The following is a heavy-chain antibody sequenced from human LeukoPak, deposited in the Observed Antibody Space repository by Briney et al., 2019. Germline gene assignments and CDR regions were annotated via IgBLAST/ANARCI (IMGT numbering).Heavy chain of an antibody. CDR3: AREAKLRLLVGARDGFDI. CDR2: ISNTGNKI. J-gene: IGHJ3*02. CDR1: GFTFNTYQ. Sequence: GGPVRLLCAACGFTFNTYQMNWPRQATGKALEGVSYISNTGNKIYYADSVKGRFSISRDNAKNSLYLQMNSLRAEDTAVYYCAREAKLRLLVGARDGFDIWGQGTMVTVSS. D-gene: IGHD3-3*01. V-gene: IGHV3-48*03.